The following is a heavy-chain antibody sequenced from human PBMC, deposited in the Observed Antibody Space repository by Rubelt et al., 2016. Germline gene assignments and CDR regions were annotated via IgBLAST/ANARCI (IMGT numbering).Heavy chain of an antibody. CDR3: ARQRFGDH. V-gene: IGHV5-51*01. Sequence: NYWIAWVRQMPGKGLEFVGIIYPGDSDTRYSPSFQGQVTVSADKSINTAYLQWNSLKASDTAMYYCARQRFGDHWGQGTLVTVSS. CDR2: IYPGDSDT. D-gene: IGHD3-10*01. CDR1: NYW. J-gene: IGHJ4*02.